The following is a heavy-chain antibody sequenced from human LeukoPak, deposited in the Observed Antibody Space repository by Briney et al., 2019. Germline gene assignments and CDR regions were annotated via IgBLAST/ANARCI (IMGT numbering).Heavy chain of an antibody. V-gene: IGHV3-23*01. CDR1: GFTFSNYA. D-gene: IGHD3-3*01. CDR2: ISGRGSST. CDR3: AKRITIFGVARGDAFDI. Sequence: GGSLRLSCAASGFTFSNYAMSWVRQAPGKGLECVSTISGRGSSTYYADSVKGRFTISRDNSKNALFLQMNGLRAEDTAVYYCAKRITIFGVARGDAFDIWGQGTMVTVSS. J-gene: IGHJ3*02.